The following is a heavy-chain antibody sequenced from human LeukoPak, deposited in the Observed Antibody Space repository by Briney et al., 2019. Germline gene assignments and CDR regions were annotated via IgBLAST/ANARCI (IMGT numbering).Heavy chain of an antibody. V-gene: IGHV5-51*01. CDR1: GYNFTNDW. D-gene: IGHD6-19*01. J-gene: IGHJ4*02. Sequence: GESLKISCKGSGYNFTNDWIAWVRQMPGRGLEWMGIIYPGDYDSRYSLSFDGQVTISADKSISTAYLRWSSLKASDTAMYYCARMTSDWYLDYWGQGTLVTVSS. CDR3: ARMTSDWYLDY. CDR2: IYPGDYDS.